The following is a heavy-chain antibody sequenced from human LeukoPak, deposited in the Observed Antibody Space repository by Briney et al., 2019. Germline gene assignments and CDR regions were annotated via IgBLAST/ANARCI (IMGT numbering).Heavy chain of an antibody. CDR2: ISGSSRYI. CDR1: GIPFSNYT. J-gene: IGHJ4*02. CDR3: ARVNSALVVSSEGSWAGSLGFDH. Sequence: GGSLRLSCAASGIPFSNYTLTWVRQAPEKGLVWVSSISGSSRYIHYSDSVRGRFSISRDNAKNSVYLQMDSLTADDTAVYYCARVNSALVVSSEGSWAGSLGFDHWGQGILVIVSS. V-gene: IGHV3-21*06. D-gene: IGHD3-22*01.